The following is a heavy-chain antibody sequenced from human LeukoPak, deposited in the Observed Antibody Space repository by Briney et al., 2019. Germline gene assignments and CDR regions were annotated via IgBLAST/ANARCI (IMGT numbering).Heavy chain of an antibody. CDR3: ATNTYNGYAIDS. V-gene: IGHV1-69*05. Sequence: SVKVSCKASGGTFSSYAISWVRLAPGQGLEWMGGIIPIFGTANYAQKFQGRVTITTDESTSTAYMELSSLRSEDTAVYYCATNTYNGYAIDSWGQGTLITVSS. CDR1: GGTFSSYA. J-gene: IGHJ4*02. D-gene: IGHD5-12*01. CDR2: IIPIFGTA.